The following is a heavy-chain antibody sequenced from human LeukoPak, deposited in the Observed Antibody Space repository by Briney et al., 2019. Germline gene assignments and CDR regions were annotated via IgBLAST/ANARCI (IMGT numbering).Heavy chain of an antibody. Sequence: QPGGSLRLSCAASGFTFSSYEMNWVRQALGKGLEWVSNIGSRGSTMYYADSVKGRFTISRDNAKNSLYLQMNSLRAEDTAVYYCAKSSDYVWGSYRSYYLDYWGQGTLVTVSS. J-gene: IGHJ4*02. V-gene: IGHV3-48*03. CDR2: IGSRGSTM. CDR1: GFTFSSYE. D-gene: IGHD3-16*02. CDR3: AKSSDYVWGSYRSYYLDY.